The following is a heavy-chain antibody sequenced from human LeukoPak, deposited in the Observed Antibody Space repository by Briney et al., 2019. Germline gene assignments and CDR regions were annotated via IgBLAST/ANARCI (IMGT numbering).Heavy chain of an antibody. J-gene: IGHJ4*02. CDR2: ISSGGTTI. Sequence: GGSLRLSCAASGFTFSTYEMNWVRQAPGKGLEWVSYISSGGTTIYYADSAKGRFTISRDNGKNSLYLQMDSLRAEDTAVYYCARGDRDGYNFYDNWGQGTLVTVSS. V-gene: IGHV3-48*03. CDR1: GFTFSTYE. D-gene: IGHD5-24*01. CDR3: ARGDRDGYNFYDN.